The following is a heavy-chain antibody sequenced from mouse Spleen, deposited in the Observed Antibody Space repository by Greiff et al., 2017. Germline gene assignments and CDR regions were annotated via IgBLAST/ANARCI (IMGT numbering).Heavy chain of an antibody. CDR3: ARDYYGDYGAMDD. Sequence: VMLVESGPGLVQPSQSLSITCTVSGFSLTSYGVHWVRQSPGKGLEWLGVIWSGGSTDYNAAFISRLSISKDNSKSQVFFKMNSLQADDTAIYYCARDYYGDYGAMDDWGQGTSVTVSS. V-gene: IGHV2-2*01. J-gene: IGHJ4*01. D-gene: IGHD2-13*01. CDR1: GFSLTSYG. CDR2: IWSGGST.